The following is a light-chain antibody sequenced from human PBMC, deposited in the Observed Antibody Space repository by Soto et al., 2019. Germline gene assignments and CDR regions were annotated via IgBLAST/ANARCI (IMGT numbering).Light chain of an antibody. CDR1: SSNIGSNF. Sequence: QSVLTQPPSASWTPGQRVTISCSGSSSNIGSNFVYWYQQFPGTAPKLLIYRNNQRPSGVPDRFSGSKSGTSASLAISGLPSEDEADYYCAAWDDSLSGGVFGGGTKLTVL. CDR2: RNN. V-gene: IGLV1-47*01. J-gene: IGLJ3*02. CDR3: AAWDDSLSGGV.